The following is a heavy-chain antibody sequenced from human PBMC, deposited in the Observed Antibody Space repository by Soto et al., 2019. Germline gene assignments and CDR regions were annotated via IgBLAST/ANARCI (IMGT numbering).Heavy chain of an antibody. V-gene: IGHV4-4*07. D-gene: IGHD1-1*01. CDR3: VRDGTKTLRDWFDP. CDR1: GASISGFY. CDR2: IYATGTT. J-gene: IGHJ5*02. Sequence: PSETLSLTCTVSGASISGFYWILIRNSALKGLEWIGRIYATGTTDYNPSLKSRVMMSVDTSKKQFSLKLRSVTAADTAVYYCVRDGTKTLRDWFDPWGQGISVTVSS.